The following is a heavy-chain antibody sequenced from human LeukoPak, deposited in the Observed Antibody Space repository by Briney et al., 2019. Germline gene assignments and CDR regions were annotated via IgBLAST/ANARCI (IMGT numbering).Heavy chain of an antibody. J-gene: IGHJ4*02. CDR1: GGSISSYY. D-gene: IGHD6-13*01. CDR3: AREGIAAAGTLFDY. Sequence: SETLSLTCTVSGGSISSYYWSWIRQPPGKGLEWIGYIYYSGSTNYNPSLKSRVTISVDTSKNQFSLKLSSVTAAGTAVYYCAREGIAAAGTLFDYWGQGTLVTVSS. V-gene: IGHV4-59*01. CDR2: IYYSGST.